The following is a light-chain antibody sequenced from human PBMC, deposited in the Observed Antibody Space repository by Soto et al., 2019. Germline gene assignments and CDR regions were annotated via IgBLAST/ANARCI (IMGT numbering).Light chain of an antibody. Sequence: EIVLTQSPVTLSLSPGERATLSCRASESVNSAYLARYQHRPAQAPRLLIYGASSRATGVPDRFSGSGSGTEFTLTITRLEPADFALYYCQQYGYSPWTFGLGTKVDI. CDR3: QQYGYSPWT. CDR1: ESVNSAY. J-gene: IGKJ1*01. V-gene: IGKV3-20*01. CDR2: GAS.